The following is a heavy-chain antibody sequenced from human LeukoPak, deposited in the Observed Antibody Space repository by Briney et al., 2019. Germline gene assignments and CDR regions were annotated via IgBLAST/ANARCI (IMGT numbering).Heavy chain of an antibody. CDR2: INHSGST. V-gene: IGHV4-34*01. CDR1: GGSFSGYY. J-gene: IGHJ4*02. Sequence: SETLSLTCAVYGGSFSGYYWSWLRQPPGKGLEWIGEINHSGSTNYNPSLKSRVTISVDTSKNQFSLKLSSVTAADTAVYYCARRSDSSRYRIIGLTDGVGYFDYWGQGTLVTVSS. CDR3: ARRSDSSRYRIIGLTDGVGYFDY. D-gene: IGHD3-22*01.